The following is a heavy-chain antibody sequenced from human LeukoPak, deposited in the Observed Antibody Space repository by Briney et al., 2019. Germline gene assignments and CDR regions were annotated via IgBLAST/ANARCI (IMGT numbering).Heavy chain of an antibody. J-gene: IGHJ6*02. CDR1: GFTFDDYA. CDR3: AKVTLVRSYYYHGMDV. D-gene: IGHD6-13*01. Sequence: PGGSLRLSCAASGFTFDDYAMHWVRQAPGKGLEWVSGISWNSGSIGYADSVKGRFTISRDNAKNSLYLQMNSLRAEDTALYYCAKVTLVRSYYYHGMDVWGQGTTVTVSS. CDR2: ISWNSGSI. V-gene: IGHV3-9*01.